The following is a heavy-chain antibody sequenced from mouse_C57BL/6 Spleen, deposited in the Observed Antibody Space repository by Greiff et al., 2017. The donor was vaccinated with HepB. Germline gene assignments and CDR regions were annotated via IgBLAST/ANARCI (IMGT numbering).Heavy chain of an antibody. CDR3: ARPLRAMDY. J-gene: IGHJ4*01. Sequence: EVQLQQSGPELVKPGASVKISCKASGYTFTDYYMNWVKQSHGKSLEWIGDINPNNGGTSYNQKFKGKATLTVDKSSSTAYMVLRSLTSEDSAVYYCARPLRAMDYWGQGTSVTVSS. V-gene: IGHV1-26*01. CDR2: INPNNGGT. CDR1: GYTFTDYY.